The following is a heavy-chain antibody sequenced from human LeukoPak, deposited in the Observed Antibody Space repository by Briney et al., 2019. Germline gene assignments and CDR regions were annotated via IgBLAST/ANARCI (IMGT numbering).Heavy chain of an antibody. CDR1: GFTFSTHA. CDR2: ISGDVQTT. J-gene: IGHJ2*01. Sequence: GGSLSLSCEASGFTFSTHAMNWIRQTPGKGLEWLSVISGDVQTTTYASSVKGRFTISRDNSKNTLYLEMNSLRVEDTAIYYCAKDGYYSSANHFARLQFDLWGRGTRVTVSS. CDR3: AKDGYYSSANHFARLQFDL. D-gene: IGHD3-3*01. V-gene: IGHV3-23*01.